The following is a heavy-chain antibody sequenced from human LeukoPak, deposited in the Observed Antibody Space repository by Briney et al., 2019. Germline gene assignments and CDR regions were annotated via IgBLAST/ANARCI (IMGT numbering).Heavy chain of an antibody. J-gene: IGHJ4*02. CDR2: ISGSGGST. CDR1: GFTFSSYA. CDR3: AKGETYYYDSSGYYRGSDYFDY. Sequence: PGGSLRLSCAASGFTFSSYAMSWVRQAPGKGLEWVSAISGSGGSTYYADSVKGRFTISRDNSKNTLYLQMNSLRAEDTAVYYCAKGETYYYDSSGYYRGSDYFDYWAREPWSPSPQ. V-gene: IGHV3-23*01. D-gene: IGHD3-22*01.